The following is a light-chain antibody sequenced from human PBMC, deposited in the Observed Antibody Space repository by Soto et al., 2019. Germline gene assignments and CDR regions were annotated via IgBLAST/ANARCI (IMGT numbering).Light chain of an antibody. V-gene: IGLV2-14*01. CDR2: EVS. CDR1: SNDVGAYNY. J-gene: IGLJ1*01. Sequence: QSALTQPASVSGSPGQSITISCTGTSNDVGAYNYVSWYQQHPGKAPKLIIYEVSNRPSGVSNRLSGSKSGNTASLTISGLQAEDEADYYCSSYTSSGTFVFGTGTKLTVL. CDR3: SSYTSSGTFV.